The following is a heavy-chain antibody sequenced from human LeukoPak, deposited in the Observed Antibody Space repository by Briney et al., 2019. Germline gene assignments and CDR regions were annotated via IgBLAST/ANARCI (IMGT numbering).Heavy chain of an antibody. D-gene: IGHD6-19*01. J-gene: IGHJ6*03. CDR3: ARGQVSSGWYRVGYYYYMDV. CDR2: INHSGST. CDR1: GGSFSGYY. V-gene: IGHV4-34*01. Sequence: SETLSLTCAVYGGSFSGYYWSWIRQPPGKGLEWVGEINHSGSTNYNPSPKSRVTISLDTSKNQFSLKLSSVTAADTAVYYCARGQVSSGWYRVGYYYYMDVWGKGTTVTVSS.